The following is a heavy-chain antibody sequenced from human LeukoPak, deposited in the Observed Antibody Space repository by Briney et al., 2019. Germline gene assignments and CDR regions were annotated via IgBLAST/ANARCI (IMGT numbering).Heavy chain of an antibody. CDR1: GFTFSSYS. CDR2: LNWNGDVT. V-gene: IGHV3-20*04. D-gene: IGHD3-10*01. J-gene: IGHJ6*02. CDR3: ARGYGAGNYRRPYYGMDV. Sequence: RAGGSLRLSCAASGFTFSSYSMNWVRQAPGKGLEWVSGLNWNGDVTRYADAVKGRFTISRDNTKNSLYLQMDSLRAEDTAFYYCARGYGAGNYRRPYYGMDVWGQGTTVTVSS.